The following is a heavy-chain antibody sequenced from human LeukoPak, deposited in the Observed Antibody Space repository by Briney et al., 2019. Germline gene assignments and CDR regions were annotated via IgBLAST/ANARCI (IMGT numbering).Heavy chain of an antibody. CDR2: ISSSSSYI. D-gene: IGHD5-18*01. J-gene: IGHJ4*02. CDR3: ARASTAMGCFDY. CDR1: GFTFSSYS. Sequence: GGSLRLSCAASGFTFSSYSMNWVRQAPGKGLEWVSSISSSSSYIYYADSVKGRFTISRDNAKNSLYLQMNSLRAEDTAVYYCARASTAMGCFDYWGQGTLVTVYS. V-gene: IGHV3-21*01.